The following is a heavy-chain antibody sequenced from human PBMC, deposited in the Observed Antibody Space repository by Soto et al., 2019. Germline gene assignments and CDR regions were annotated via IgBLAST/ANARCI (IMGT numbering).Heavy chain of an antibody. J-gene: IGHJ6*02. CDR1: GESFSGYY. D-gene: IGHD2-15*01. CDR3: ARFRGEMCTGGSCYKTYFYYYGMDV. Sequence: SETLSLTCAVYGESFSGYYWTWIRQPPGTGLEWIGEINHSGSTNYNPSLKSRVTISVDTSKNQFSLKLSSVTAADTAVYYCARFRGEMCTGGSCYKTYFYYYGMDVWGQGTTVTVSS. CDR2: INHSGST. V-gene: IGHV4-34*01.